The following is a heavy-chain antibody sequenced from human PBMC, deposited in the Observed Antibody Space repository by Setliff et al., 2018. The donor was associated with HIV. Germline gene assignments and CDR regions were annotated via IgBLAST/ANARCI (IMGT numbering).Heavy chain of an antibody. CDR3: ARSPSRRLNIVLMVSTARYYYYMDV. D-gene: IGHD2-8*01. J-gene: IGHJ6*03. CDR2: MNPNSGNT. V-gene: IGHV1-8*02. Sequence: ASVKVSCKASGYTFTSYDINWVRQATGQGLEWMGWMNPNSGNTGYAQKFQGRVTMTRNTSISTAYMELSSLISEDTAVYYCARSPSRRLNIVLMVSTARYYYYMDVWGKGTTVTVSS. CDR1: GYTFTSYD.